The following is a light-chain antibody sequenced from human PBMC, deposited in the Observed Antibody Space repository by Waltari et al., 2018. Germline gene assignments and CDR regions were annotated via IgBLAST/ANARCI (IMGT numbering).Light chain of an antibody. CDR1: QRLIKRY. V-gene: IGKV3-20*01. CDR2: GAA. J-gene: IGKJ2*01. Sequence: EVVLTPSPGTLSLSPGERATLSCRASQRLIKRYVAWYHQKPGPAPALLIYGAATRAGGIADRFSGGGSETDFTLTISRLEPEDFGVYYCQQYGSSVMYTFGQGTRLEIK. CDR3: QQYGSSVMYT.